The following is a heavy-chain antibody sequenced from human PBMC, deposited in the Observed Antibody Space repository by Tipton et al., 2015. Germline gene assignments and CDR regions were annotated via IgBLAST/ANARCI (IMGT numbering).Heavy chain of an antibody. CDR2: IYYTGST. D-gene: IGHD5-24*01. Sequence: TLSLTCAVSGGSVSSSSYYWGWIRQPPGKGLEWIGTIYYTGSTSYNPSLKSRVTISVDTSKNQFSLTLNSVAAADTAVYYCARDLEHGMDVWGQGTTVTVS. CDR3: ARDLEHGMDV. J-gene: IGHJ6*02. CDR1: GGSVSSSSYY. V-gene: IGHV4-39*07.